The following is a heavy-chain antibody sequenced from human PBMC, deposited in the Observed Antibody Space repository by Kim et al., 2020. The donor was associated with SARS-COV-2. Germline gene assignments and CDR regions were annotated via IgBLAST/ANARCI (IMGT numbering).Heavy chain of an antibody. V-gene: IGHV3-23*01. D-gene: IGHD6-13*01. CDR3: AVDSSSWDLWGMDV. CDR1: GFTFSSYA. CDR2: ISGSGGST. Sequence: GGSLRLSCAASGFTFSSYAMSWVRQAPGKGLEWVSAISGSGGSTYYADSVKGRFTISRDNSKNTLYLQMNSLRAEDTAVYYCAVDSSSWDLWGMDVWGQGTTVTVSS. J-gene: IGHJ6*02.